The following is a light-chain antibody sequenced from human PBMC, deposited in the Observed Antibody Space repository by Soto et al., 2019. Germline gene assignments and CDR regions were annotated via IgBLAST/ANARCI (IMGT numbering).Light chain of an antibody. Sequence: EIALTQSPGTLSLSPGERATLSCRASQSVSSSYLAWYQQKPGQAPRLLIYSTSNRATGIPDRFSGSGSGTDFTLTIRRLEPEDFALYYCQQYGRSQTFGQGTKVDIK. V-gene: IGKV3-20*01. J-gene: IGKJ1*01. CDR2: STS. CDR3: QQYGRSQT. CDR1: QSVSSSY.